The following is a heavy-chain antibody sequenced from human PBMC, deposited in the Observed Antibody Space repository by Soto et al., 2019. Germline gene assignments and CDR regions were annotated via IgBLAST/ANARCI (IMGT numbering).Heavy chain of an antibody. CDR3: ARHLYGFDY. D-gene: IGHD2-8*01. CDR1: GGSISSSSYY. CDR2: IYYSGST. V-gene: IGHV4-39*01. Sequence: PSESLSLTCTVSGGSISSSSYYWGWIRQPPGKGLEWIGSIYYSGSTYYNPSLKSRVTISVDTSKNQSSLKLSSVTAADTAVYYCARHLYGFDYWGQGTLVTVSS. J-gene: IGHJ4*02.